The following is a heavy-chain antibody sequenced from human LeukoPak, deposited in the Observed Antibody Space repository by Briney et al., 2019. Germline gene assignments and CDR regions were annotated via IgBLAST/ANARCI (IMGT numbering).Heavy chain of an antibody. Sequence: PGGSLRLSWEASGIAFSGYSMNWVRQAPGGSLEWVSSISSSRTYIYYADSVKGRFTVSRDNAKNSLYLQMNGLRAEDKAVYYCARDAFLGSVGRRFDPWGQGTRVTVSS. CDR1: GIAFSGYS. V-gene: IGHV3-21*01. J-gene: IGHJ5*02. CDR3: ARDAFLGSVGRRFDP. D-gene: IGHD1-26*01. CDR2: ISSSRTYI.